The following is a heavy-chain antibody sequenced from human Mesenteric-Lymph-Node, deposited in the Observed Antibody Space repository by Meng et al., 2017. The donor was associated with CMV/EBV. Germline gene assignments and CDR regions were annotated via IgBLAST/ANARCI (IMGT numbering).Heavy chain of an antibody. V-gene: IGHV3-49*02. CDR3: VREDGDYGFAFDI. D-gene: IGHD4-17*01. CDR1: GVTFENLW. Sequence: GESLKISCVASGVTFENLWMAWVRQAPGKGLEWLGFIRSKNYGGATEYAASVRGRFAISRDDSKSTAYLQMNSLKIEDTAVYYCVREDGDYGFAFDIWGQGTMVTV. J-gene: IGHJ3*02. CDR2: IRSKNYGGAT.